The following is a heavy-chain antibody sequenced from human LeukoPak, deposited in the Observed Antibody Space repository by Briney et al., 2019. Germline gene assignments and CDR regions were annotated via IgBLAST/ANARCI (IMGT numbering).Heavy chain of an antibody. CDR1: GGSISGYY. J-gene: IGHJ4*02. D-gene: IGHD3-10*01. CDR3: ARTRYGSGKIDY. Sequence: PSETLSLTCTVSGGSISGYYWSWIRQPPGKGLEWIGYIYNSGSTNYNPSLKSRVTISVDTSKNQFSLKLSSVTAADTAVCYCARTRYGSGKIDYWGQGTLVTVSS. V-gene: IGHV4-59*01. CDR2: IYNSGST.